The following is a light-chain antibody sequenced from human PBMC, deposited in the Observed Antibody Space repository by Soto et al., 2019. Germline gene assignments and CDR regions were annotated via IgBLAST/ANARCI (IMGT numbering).Light chain of an antibody. CDR1: SSNIGSNS. Sequence: QSVLTQPPSASGTPGQRVTISCSGSSSNIGSNSANWYQHLPGTAPKLLIYNNNHRPSGVPDRFSGSKSGTSASLAISGLQSEDEVDYYCAAWDDSLNGHVLFGGGTKLTV. CDR2: NNN. J-gene: IGLJ2*01. CDR3: AAWDDSLNGHVL. V-gene: IGLV1-44*01.